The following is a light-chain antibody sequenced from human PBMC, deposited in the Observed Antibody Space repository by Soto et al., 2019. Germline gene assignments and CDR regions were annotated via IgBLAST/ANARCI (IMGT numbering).Light chain of an antibody. J-gene: IGKJ2*01. V-gene: IGKV3-11*01. CDR3: QQRNNWPPTYT. Sequence: EIVLTQSPATLSLSPGERATLSCRASQSVAIYLAWYQQKPGHAPRLLIYDASNRATGSPARFSGSGSGTDFNLTISTLGPEDFAVYYCQQRNNWPPTYTFGQGTKLEIK. CDR1: QSVAIY. CDR2: DAS.